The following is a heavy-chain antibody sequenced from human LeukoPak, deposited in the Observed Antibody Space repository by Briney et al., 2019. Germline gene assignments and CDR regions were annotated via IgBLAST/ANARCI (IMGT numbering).Heavy chain of an antibody. CDR2: ISAYNGNT. CDR1: GYTFTSYA. Sequence: ASVKVSCKASGYTFTSYAMNWVRQAPGQGLEWMGWISAYNGNTNYAQKLQGRVTMTTDTSTSTAYMELRSLRSDDTAVYYCARSEYYDLLDPWGQGTLVTVSS. V-gene: IGHV1-18*01. J-gene: IGHJ5*02. CDR3: ARSEYYDLLDP. D-gene: IGHD3-3*01.